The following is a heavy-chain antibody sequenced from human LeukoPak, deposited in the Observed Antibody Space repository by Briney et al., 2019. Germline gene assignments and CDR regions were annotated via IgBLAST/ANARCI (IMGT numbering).Heavy chain of an antibody. CDR3: ARDHPTYYYDSSGYPYYFDY. CDR1: GYTFTSYG. CDR2: ISAYNGNT. Sequence: ASVKVSCKASGYTFTSYGISWVRQAPGQGLEWMGWISAYNGNTNYAQKLQGRVTMTTDTFTSTAYMELRSLRSDDTAVYYCARDHPTYYYDSSGYPYYFDYWGQGTLVTVSS. D-gene: IGHD3-22*01. V-gene: IGHV1-18*01. J-gene: IGHJ4*02.